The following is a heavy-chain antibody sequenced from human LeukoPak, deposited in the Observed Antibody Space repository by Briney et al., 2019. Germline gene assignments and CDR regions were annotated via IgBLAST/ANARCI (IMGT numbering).Heavy chain of an antibody. CDR1: GFTFSTYG. J-gene: IGHJ4*02. D-gene: IGHD6-19*01. Sequence: GGSLRLSCATSGFTFSTYGMHWVRQAPGKGLEWVAVIWYDGSNKYYADSVKGRFTISRDNSKNTLYLQMNSLRAEDTAVYYCAKDSSGWRRTVDYWGQGTLVTVSS. V-gene: IGHV3-30*02. CDR3: AKDSSGWRRTVDY. CDR2: IWYDGSNK.